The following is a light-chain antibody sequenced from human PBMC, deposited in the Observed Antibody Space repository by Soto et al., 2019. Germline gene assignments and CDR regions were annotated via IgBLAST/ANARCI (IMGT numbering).Light chain of an antibody. CDR3: CSYTTSSTLV. CDR1: SSDVGTYIH. J-gene: IGLJ1*01. V-gene: IGLV2-14*01. Sequence: QSALTQPASVSGSPGQSITISCTGTSSDVGTYIHVSWYQQHPGKAPQLIIYEVSNRPSGLSNRFSASKSGNTASLTISGLQAEDEADYYCCSYTTSSTLVFGTGTKLTVL. CDR2: EVS.